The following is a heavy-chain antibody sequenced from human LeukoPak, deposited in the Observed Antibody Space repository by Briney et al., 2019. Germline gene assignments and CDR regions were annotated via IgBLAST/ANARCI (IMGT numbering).Heavy chain of an antibody. D-gene: IGHD3-9*01. CDR1: GFTIGKSD. Sequence: PGGSLRLSCATSGFTIGKSDMAWVRQAPGKGLEWVSIVYTGRRTFHADSVKGRFTMSRDQSKNTVGLQMNSLRSEDTALYYCARGSMPGTGLPFDYWGQGTQVSVSS. CDR3: ARGSMPGTGLPFDY. V-gene: IGHV3-53*05. CDR2: VYTGRRT. J-gene: IGHJ4*02.